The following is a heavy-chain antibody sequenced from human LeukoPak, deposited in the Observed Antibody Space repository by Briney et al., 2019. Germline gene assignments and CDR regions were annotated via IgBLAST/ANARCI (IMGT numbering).Heavy chain of an antibody. J-gene: IGHJ4*02. D-gene: IGHD1-26*01. V-gene: IGHV4-59*01. CDR1: GDSISTYY. CDR2: IYSSGNT. CDR3: ARLRWQLVGPYFDY. Sequence: SETLSLTCSFSGDSISTYYWSWIRQAPGKGLEWIGHIYSSGNTDYNSSLKSRVTISVDTSKSQFSLRLSSVTATDTAVYYCARLRWQLVGPYFDYWGQGILVTVSS.